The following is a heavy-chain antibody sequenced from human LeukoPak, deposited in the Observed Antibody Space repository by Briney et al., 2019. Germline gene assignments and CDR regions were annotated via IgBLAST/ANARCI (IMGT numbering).Heavy chain of an antibody. CDR1: GDSITGYY. CDR3: ARNRYYYGSGSYGVPNWFDP. J-gene: IGHJ5*02. CDR2: IYYTGNT. V-gene: IGHV4-39*01. D-gene: IGHD3-10*01. Sequence: PSETLSPTCSVSGDSITGYYWGWIRQPPGKGLEWIGNIYYTGNTYYNSSLKSRVTISVDTSKNQFSLKLSSVTAADTAVYFCARNRYYYGSGSYGVPNWFDPWGQGTLVTVSS.